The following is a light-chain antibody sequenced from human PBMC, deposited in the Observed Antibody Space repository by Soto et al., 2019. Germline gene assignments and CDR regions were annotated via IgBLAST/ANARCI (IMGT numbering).Light chain of an antibody. J-gene: IGKJ1*01. CDR2: GAS. CDR1: QSISNNY. V-gene: IGKV3-20*01. Sequence: EIVLTQSPGTLSLSPGERATLSCRASQSISNNYLAWYQQKPGQAPRLLIYGASSRATGIPDRFSGSGSVAEVIISIRRMETEDFAAYCGKQYGSSPRTFGHGTKV. CDR3: KQYGSSPRT.